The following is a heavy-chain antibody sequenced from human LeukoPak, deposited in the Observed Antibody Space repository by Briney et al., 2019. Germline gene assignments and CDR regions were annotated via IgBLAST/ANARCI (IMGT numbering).Heavy chain of an antibody. CDR3: AKEFYSRPLYSSGWYPTGDFDY. CDR1: GFTFSSYG. Sequence: GGSLRLSCAASGFTFSSYGMHWVRQAPGKGLEWVAVISYDGGNKYYADSVKGRFTISRDNSKNTLYLQMNSLRAEDTAVYYCAKEFYSRPLYSSGWYPTGDFDYWGQGTLVTVSS. V-gene: IGHV3-30*18. CDR2: ISYDGGNK. D-gene: IGHD6-19*01. J-gene: IGHJ4*02.